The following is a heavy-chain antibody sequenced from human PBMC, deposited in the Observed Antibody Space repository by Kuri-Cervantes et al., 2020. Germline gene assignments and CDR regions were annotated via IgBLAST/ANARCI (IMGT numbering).Heavy chain of an antibody. CDR2: ISSSSSYI. CDR3: AKGVAVVRWGEYYYYMDV. Sequence: GGSLRLSCAASGFTFSRYSMNWVRQAPGKGLEWVSSISSSSSYIYYADSVKGRFTISRDNAKNSLYLQMNSLRAEDTAVYYCAKGVAVVRWGEYYYYMDVWGKGTTVTVSS. J-gene: IGHJ6*03. D-gene: IGHD6-19*01. V-gene: IGHV3-21*01. CDR1: GFTFSRYS.